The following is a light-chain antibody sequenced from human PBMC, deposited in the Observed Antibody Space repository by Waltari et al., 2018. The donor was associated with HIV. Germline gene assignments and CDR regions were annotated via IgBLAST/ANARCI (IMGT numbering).Light chain of an antibody. CDR2: DAS. Sequence: EIVLTQSPATLSLSPGERATFSCRASQSVSSYLAWYQQKPGQAPRLLIYDASNRATGIPARFSGSGSGTDFTLTISSLQSEDFAVYYCQQYNDWPRTFGQGTKVESK. CDR1: QSVSSY. V-gene: IGKV3-11*01. J-gene: IGKJ1*01. CDR3: QQYNDWPRT.